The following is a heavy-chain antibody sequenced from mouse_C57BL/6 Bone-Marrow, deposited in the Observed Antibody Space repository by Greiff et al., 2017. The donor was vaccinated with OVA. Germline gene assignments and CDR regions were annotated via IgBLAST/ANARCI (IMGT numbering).Heavy chain of an antibody. CDR2: IYPGDGDT. Sequence: VQLQQSGAELVKSGDSVKISCKASGYAFSSYWMNWVKQRPGKGLEWIGQIYPGDGDTKYNGKSKGKATLTSDKSSSTAYIQLSSMTSEGSAVYFCASGYYGGQGTTLTVSS. J-gene: IGHJ2*01. CDR1: GYAFSSYW. V-gene: IGHV1-80*01. CDR3: ASGYY. D-gene: IGHD1-2*01.